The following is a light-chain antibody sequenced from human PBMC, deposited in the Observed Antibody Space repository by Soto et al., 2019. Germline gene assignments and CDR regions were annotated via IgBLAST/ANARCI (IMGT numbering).Light chain of an antibody. CDR2: AAS. Sequence: DIEMTQSLSSLFESVGYRVTISCRASQGIGNCLAWYQHKQGNVPKLLIYAASTLQSGGPSRFSGSGSGTDFTLTISDLQPEDVATYFCHRYNSFPLTFGGGTKVDIK. J-gene: IGKJ4*01. CDR1: QGIGNC. V-gene: IGKV1-27*01. CDR3: HRYNSFPLT.